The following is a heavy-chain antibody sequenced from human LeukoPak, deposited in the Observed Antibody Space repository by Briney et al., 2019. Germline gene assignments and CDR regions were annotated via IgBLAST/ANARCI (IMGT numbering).Heavy chain of an antibody. CDR3: VRHTTVTRTFDY. D-gene: IGHD4-17*01. V-gene: IGHV4-4*07. CDR2: IYTSGST. J-gene: IGHJ4*02. CDR1: GGSISSYY. Sequence: SETLSLTCTVSGGSISSYYWSWIRQPAGKGLEWIGRIYTSGSTNYNPSLKSRVTMSVDTSKNQFSLKLSSVTAADTAVYYCVRHTTVTRTFDYWGQGTLVTVSS.